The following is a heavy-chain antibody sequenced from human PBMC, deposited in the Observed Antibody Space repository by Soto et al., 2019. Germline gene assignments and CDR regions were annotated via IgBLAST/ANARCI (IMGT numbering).Heavy chain of an antibody. CDR1: GGSISSGGYY. CDR2: IYYSGST. J-gene: IGHJ6*03. D-gene: IGHD3-10*01. V-gene: IGHV4-31*03. Sequence: ASETLSLTCTVSGGSISSGGYYWSWIRQHPGKGLEWIGYIYYSGSTYYNPSLKSRVTISVDTSKNQFSLKLSSVTAADTAVYYCARLTPYGSGRGMDVWGKGTTVTVSS. CDR3: ARLTPYGSGRGMDV.